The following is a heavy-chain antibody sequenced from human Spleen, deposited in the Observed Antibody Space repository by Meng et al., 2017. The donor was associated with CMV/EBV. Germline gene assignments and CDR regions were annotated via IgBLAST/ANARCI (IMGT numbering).Heavy chain of an antibody. V-gene: IGHV4-39*01. J-gene: IGHJ5*02. CDR2: IYYSGST. CDR1: GGSISSSSYY. CDR3: ARPGEGNEFGES. Sequence: GSLRLSCTVSGGSISSSSYYWGWIREPPGKGLEWIGSIYYSGSTYYNPSLKSRVTISVDTSKTQFSLKLSSVTATDTAVYYCARPGEGNEFGESWGQGTLVTVSS. D-gene: IGHD3-10*01.